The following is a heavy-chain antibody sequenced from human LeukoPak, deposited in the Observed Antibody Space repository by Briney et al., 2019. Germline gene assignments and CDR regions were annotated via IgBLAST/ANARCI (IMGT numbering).Heavy chain of an antibody. CDR3: AKDKDTPATAQPQRGYFES. Sequence: HPGGSLRLSCAASGFTFSSYAMTWVRQAPGKGLEWVSAISDSGDSTDYADSVKGRFTISRDNAKNTLYLQMNSLRVEDTAVYFCAKDKDTPATAQPQRGYFESWGQGTLVTVSS. J-gene: IGHJ4*02. D-gene: IGHD2-15*01. CDR1: GFTFSSYA. CDR2: ISDSGDST. V-gene: IGHV3-23*01.